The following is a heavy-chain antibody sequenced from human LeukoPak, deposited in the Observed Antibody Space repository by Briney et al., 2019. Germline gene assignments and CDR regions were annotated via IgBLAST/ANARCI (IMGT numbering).Heavy chain of an antibody. CDR2: IYYSGST. J-gene: IGHJ5*02. CDR3: ARPRGSSSYWFDP. V-gene: IGHV4-39*01. Sequence: PSETLSLTCTVSGGSISSSSYYWGWIRRPPGKELEWIGSIYYSGSTYYNPSLKSRVTISVDTSKNQFSLKLSSVTAADTAVYYCARPRGSSSYWFDPWGQGTLVTVSS. CDR1: GGSISSSSYY. D-gene: IGHD6-6*01.